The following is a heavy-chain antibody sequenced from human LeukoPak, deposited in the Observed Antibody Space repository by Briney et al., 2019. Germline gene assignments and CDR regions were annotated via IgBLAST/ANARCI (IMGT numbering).Heavy chain of an antibody. J-gene: IGHJ6*03. CDR2: IYYSGST. V-gene: IGHV4-39*01. D-gene: IGHD4/OR15-4a*01. CDR3: ARPLNYFYYMDV. CDR1: GGSISSNSYY. Sequence: PSETLSLTCTVSGGSISSNSYYWGWIRQPPGKGLKWIGSIYYSGSTYYNPSLKSRVTMSVDTSKNQFSLKLSSVTAADTAVYYCARPLNYFYYMDVWGKGTAVTISS.